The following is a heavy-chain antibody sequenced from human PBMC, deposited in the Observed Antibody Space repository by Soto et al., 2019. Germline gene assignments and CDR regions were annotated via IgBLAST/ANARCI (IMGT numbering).Heavy chain of an antibody. CDR3: ARRWGATFDY. J-gene: IGHJ4*02. CDR2: IYYSGST. D-gene: IGHD1-26*01. V-gene: IGHV4-59*08. Sequence: QVQLQESGPGLVKPSETLSLTCTVSGGSISSYYWSWIRQPPGKGLEWIGYIYYSGSTNYNPSLKSRVTISVDTSKNQFSLKPSSVTAADTAVYYCARRWGATFDYWGQGTLVTVSS. CDR1: GGSISSYY.